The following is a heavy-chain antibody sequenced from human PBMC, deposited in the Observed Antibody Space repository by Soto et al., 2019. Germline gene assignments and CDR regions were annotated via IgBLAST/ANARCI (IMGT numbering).Heavy chain of an antibody. Sequence: QLQLQESGSGLVKPSQTLSLTCAVSGGSISSGGYSWSWIRQPPGKGLEWIGYIYHSGSTYYNPSLKRRVTIPVDRYKNQFSLKRSSVTTVDTAVNHCARGQVVAAQHGGQGTLFTVSS. CDR2: IYHSGST. V-gene: IGHV4-30-2*01. J-gene: IGHJ4*02. D-gene: IGHD2-15*01. CDR1: GGSISSGGYS. CDR3: ARGQVVAAQH.